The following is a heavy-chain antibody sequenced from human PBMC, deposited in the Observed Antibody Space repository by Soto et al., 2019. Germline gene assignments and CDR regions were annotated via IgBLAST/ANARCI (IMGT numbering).Heavy chain of an antibody. J-gene: IGHJ4*02. CDR2: IIPIFGTA. CDR1: GGTFSSYA. V-gene: IGHV1-69*06. CDR3: ASQTYYYDSSSYYYFDY. D-gene: IGHD3-22*01. Sequence: SVKVSCKASGGTFSSYAISWVRQAPGQGLEWMGGIIPIFGTAHYAQKFQGRVTITADKSTSTAYMELSSLISEDTAVYYCASQTYYYDSSSYYYFDYWGQGTLVTVSS.